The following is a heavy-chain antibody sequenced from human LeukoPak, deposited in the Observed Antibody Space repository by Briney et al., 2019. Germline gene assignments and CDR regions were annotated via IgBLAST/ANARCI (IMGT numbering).Heavy chain of an antibody. J-gene: IGHJ4*02. Sequence: GGSLRLSCAASGFAFSSSWMSWVRQAPGKGLEWVANINKDATAKYYVDSVKGQFTISRDNAKNSLYLQMNGLRAEDTAVYYCAREDWFHFDYWGQGTLVTVSS. V-gene: IGHV3-7*03. D-gene: IGHD3-10*01. CDR3: AREDWFHFDY. CDR2: INKDATAK. CDR1: GFAFSSSW.